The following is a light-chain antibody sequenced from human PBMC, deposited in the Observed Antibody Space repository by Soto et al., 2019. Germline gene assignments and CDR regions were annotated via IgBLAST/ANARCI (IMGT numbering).Light chain of an antibody. CDR2: DVS. V-gene: IGLV2-14*03. J-gene: IGLJ1*01. CDR1: SSDVGGYNY. CDR3: SSYTSSSTYV. Sequence: QSALTQPASVSGSPGQSIAISCTGTSSDVGGYNYVSWYQHHPGKAPKLMIYDVSNRPSGVSNRFSGSKSGNTASLTISGLQAEDEAAYYCSSYTSSSTYVFGTGTKLTVL.